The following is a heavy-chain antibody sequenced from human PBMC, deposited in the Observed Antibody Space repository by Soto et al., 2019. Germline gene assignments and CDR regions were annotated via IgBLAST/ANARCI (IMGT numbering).Heavy chain of an antibody. CDR2: IDWDDDK. CDR3: ARIQGSLHAPGYYYYGMDV. V-gene: IGHV2-70*01. D-gene: IGHD4-17*01. CDR1: GFSLSTSGMC. Sequence: SGPTLVNPTQTLTLTCTFSGFSLSTSGMCVSWIRQPPGKALEWLALIDWDDDKYYSTSLKTRLTISKDTSKNQVVLTMTNMDPVDTATYYCARIQGSLHAPGYYYYGMDVWGQGTTVTVSS. J-gene: IGHJ6*02.